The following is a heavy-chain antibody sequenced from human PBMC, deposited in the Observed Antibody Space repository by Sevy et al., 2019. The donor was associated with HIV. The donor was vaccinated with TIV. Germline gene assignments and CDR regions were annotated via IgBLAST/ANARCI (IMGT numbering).Heavy chain of an antibody. CDR2: LNGSGGRT. J-gene: IGHJ3*02. CDR1: GFTFSSFA. Sequence: GGSLRLSCAASGFTFSSFAMSWVRQTPGKGQEWVSGLNGSGGRTYYPDSVKGRFTISRDNSKNTLYLQMNSLRAEDTAVYYCAKDTDSGSYLNDAFDIWGQGTMVTVS. D-gene: IGHD1-26*01. V-gene: IGHV3-23*01. CDR3: AKDTDSGSYLNDAFDI.